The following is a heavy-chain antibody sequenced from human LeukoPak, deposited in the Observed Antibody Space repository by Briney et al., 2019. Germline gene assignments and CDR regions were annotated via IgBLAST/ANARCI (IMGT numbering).Heavy chain of an antibody. V-gene: IGHV3-21*06. D-gene: IGHD6-19*01. CDR2: ISSSSSYT. Sequence: GTSLRLSCAASGFTFSIYTMNWVRQAPGKGLEWVSSISSSSSYTFYADSVKGRFTISRDNAKNSLYLQMNSLRAEDTAVYSCASDLAVARGYWGQGTLVTVSS. CDR3: ASDLAVARGY. J-gene: IGHJ4*02. CDR1: GFTFSIYT.